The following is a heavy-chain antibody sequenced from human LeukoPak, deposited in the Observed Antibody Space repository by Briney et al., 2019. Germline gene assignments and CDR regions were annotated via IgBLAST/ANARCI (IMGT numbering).Heavy chain of an antibody. V-gene: IGHV1-8*01. Sequence: ASVSVSSTASGYTFTIYDINWVRQAPGQGGEWMASMNPNNGNTAYARKFQGRVTMTRDTSIGTAYLQLSALRSEDTAVYYCARLHWESGGIYFYYYMDVWGKGTTVTVSS. CDR2: MNPNNGNT. D-gene: IGHD3-16*01. CDR1: GYTFTIYD. J-gene: IGHJ6*03. CDR3: ARLHWESGGIYFYYYMDV.